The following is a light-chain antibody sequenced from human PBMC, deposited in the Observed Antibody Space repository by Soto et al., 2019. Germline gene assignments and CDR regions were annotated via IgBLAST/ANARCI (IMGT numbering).Light chain of an antibody. V-gene: IGLV2-14*01. CDR1: SSDVGGYNS. Sequence: QSALTQPASVSGSPGQSITISCTGTSSDVGGYNSVSWYRQDPGKAPKLMIYDVTNRPSGVSNRFSGSKSGNTASLTISGLQAEDEADCYCSSYTTSSTQVFGTGTKVTVL. CDR3: SSYTTSSTQV. CDR2: DVT. J-gene: IGLJ1*01.